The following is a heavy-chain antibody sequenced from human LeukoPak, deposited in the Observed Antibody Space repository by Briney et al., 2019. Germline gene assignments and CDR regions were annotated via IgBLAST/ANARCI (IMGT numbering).Heavy chain of an antibody. CDR3: AKGAATKPFDC. D-gene: IGHD1-7*01. CDR1: GFTFSSYA. V-gene: IGHV3-23*01. CDR2: ISGNGDYT. Sequence: GGSLRLSCAASGFTFSSYAMSWVRQAPGKGLEWVSSISGNGDYTYYADSVKGRLTISRDNSKNTLYVQVNSLRAEDTAVYYCAKGAATKPFDCWGQGTLVTVSS. J-gene: IGHJ4*02.